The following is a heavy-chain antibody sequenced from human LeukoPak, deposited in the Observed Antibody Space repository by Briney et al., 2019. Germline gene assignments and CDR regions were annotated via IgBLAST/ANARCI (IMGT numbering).Heavy chain of an antibody. J-gene: IGHJ4*02. D-gene: IGHD5-12*01. CDR2: ISSSSSTI. CDR3: ARDQSGYDETYFDY. V-gene: IGHV3-48*04. Sequence: GGSLRLSCAASGFTFSSYSMNWARQAPGKGLEWVSYISSSSSTIYYADSVKGRFTISRDNAKNSLYLQMNSLRAEDTAVYYCARDQSGYDETYFDYWGQGTLVTVSS. CDR1: GFTFSSYS.